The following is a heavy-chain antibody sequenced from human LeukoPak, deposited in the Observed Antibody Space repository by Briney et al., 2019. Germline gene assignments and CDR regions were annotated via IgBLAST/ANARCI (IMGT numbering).Heavy chain of an antibody. CDR2: ISYSGSP. D-gene: IGHD3-10*01. J-gene: IGHJ4*02. CDR1: GGSINSGDSY. V-gene: IGHV4-30-4*01. CDR3: ARVPYGSGTYYFDF. Sequence: SQTLSLTCTVSGGSINSGDSYWSWIRQPPGKSLEWIGYISYSGSPYYNPSLRSRVAISGDTSKNQFSLRLGSVTAADTAVYYCARVPYGSGTYYFDFWSQGILVTVSS.